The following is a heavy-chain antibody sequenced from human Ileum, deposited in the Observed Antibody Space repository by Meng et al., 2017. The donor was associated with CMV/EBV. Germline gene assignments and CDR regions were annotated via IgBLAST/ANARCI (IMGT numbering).Heavy chain of an antibody. V-gene: IGHV4-59*01. CDR1: GGPITKFY. J-gene: IGHJ5*02. Sequence: SETLSLTCTVSGGPITKFYWNWIRQPPGKGLEWIGNVYYTGITNYNPSLKSRVAISLDTSKNQLSLKLNSLTTADTAVYLCARGRSCIHGVCYDDHNFFGPWGQGTLVTVSS. CDR3: ARGRSCIHGVCYDDHNFFGP. CDR2: VYYTGIT. D-gene: IGHD2-8*01.